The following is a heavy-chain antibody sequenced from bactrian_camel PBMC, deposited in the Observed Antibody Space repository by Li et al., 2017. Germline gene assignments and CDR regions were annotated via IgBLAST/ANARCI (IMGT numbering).Heavy chain of an antibody. V-gene: IGHV3S53*01. Sequence: HVQLVESGGGPVQAGGPLRLSCAASGNTYSRLYCMGWFRQAPGKEREFVSAIGSEGSTKYADSVKGRFTISKDDAKNTLYLQMNSLNAEDSGMYYCASDDVDARVTRVCRWGTRVVGGYNYWGQGTQVTVS. CDR1: GNTYSRLYC. CDR3: ASDDVDARVTRVCRWGTRVVGGYNY. J-gene: IGHJ4*01. CDR2: IGSEGST. D-gene: IGHD1*01.